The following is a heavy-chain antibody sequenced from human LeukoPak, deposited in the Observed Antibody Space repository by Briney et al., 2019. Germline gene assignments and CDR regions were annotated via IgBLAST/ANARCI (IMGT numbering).Heavy chain of an antibody. V-gene: IGHV3-30-3*01. CDR2: ISYDGSNN. D-gene: IGHD3-10*01. CDR3: ARGGGFYGSGSYSDY. CDR1: GFTVSSYA. J-gene: IGHJ4*02. Sequence: GGSLRLSCAASGFTVSSYAMHWVRQAPGKGLEWVAVISYDGSNNYYADSVRGRFTISRDNSKNMLHLQFNGLRAEDTAVYYCARGGGFYGSGSYSDYWGQGTLVTVSS.